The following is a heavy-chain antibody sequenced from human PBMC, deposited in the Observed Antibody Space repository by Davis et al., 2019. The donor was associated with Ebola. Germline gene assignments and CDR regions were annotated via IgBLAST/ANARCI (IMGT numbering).Heavy chain of an antibody. CDR1: GFSFRNYD. Sequence: GESLKTLFSASGFSFRNYDMHWVRQVTGKSLEWVSAIGTAGDTYYPASVKGRFTIYRENARNSLYLQMNSLRTGDTAVYYCVRPAFGSHYFDFWGQGILVTVSS. J-gene: IGHJ4*02. CDR2: IGTAGDT. D-gene: IGHD2-2*01. V-gene: IGHV3-13*01. CDR3: VRPAFGSHYFDF.